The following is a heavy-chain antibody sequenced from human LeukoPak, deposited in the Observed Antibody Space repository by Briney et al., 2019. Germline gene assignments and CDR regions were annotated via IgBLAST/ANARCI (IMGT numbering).Heavy chain of an antibody. CDR2: TYYSGTT. D-gene: IGHD2-21*01. CDR1: GGSIRSSDHY. CDR3: ARKSLRIGSNNWFDP. Sequence: SETLSLTCTVSGGSIRSSDHYWAWIRQPPGKGLEWIASTYYSGTTYYNSSLKSRVTISIDTSKNRFSLKLSSVTAADTAVYFCARKSLRIGSNNWFDPWGQGTLVTVSS. V-gene: IGHV4-39*01. J-gene: IGHJ5*02.